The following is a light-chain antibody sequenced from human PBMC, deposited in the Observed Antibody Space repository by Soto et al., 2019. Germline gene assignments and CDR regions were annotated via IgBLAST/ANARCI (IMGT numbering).Light chain of an antibody. CDR1: QSVSGN. J-gene: IGKJ2*01. V-gene: IGKV3-15*01. CDR2: GAS. CDR3: QQYNNLPPDT. Sequence: EIVLTQSPGTLSLSPGERATLSCRASQSVSGNYLAWYQQKPGQAPRLLIYGASTRATGIPGRFRGSGSGTEFTLTITSLQSEDFAVYFCQQYNNLPPDTFGQGTKLEIK.